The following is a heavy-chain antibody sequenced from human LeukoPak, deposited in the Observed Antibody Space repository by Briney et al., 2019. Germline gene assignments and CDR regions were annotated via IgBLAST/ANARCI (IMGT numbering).Heavy chain of an antibody. CDR3: ARVLNFAGDCDY. CDR1: GYTFTSYG. CDR2: ISAYNGNT. Sequence: ASVKVSCKASGYTFTSYGISWVRQAPGQGLEWMGWISAYNGNTNYAQKLQGRVTMTTDTPTSTAYMELRSLRSDDTAVYYCARVLNFAGDCDYWGQGTLVTVSS. V-gene: IGHV1-18*01. J-gene: IGHJ4*02. D-gene: IGHD4-17*01.